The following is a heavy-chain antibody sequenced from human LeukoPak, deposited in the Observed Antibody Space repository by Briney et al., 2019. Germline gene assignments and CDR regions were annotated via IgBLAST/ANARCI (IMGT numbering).Heavy chain of an antibody. CDR1: GDSVSSNSAA. CDR3: AGGGKGCSSTSCYRPFDY. J-gene: IGHJ4*02. D-gene: IGHD2-2*01. CDR2: TYYRSKWYN. Sequence: SQTLSLTCAISGDSVSSNSAAWNWIRQSPSRGLEWLGRTYYRSKWYNDYAVSVKSRITINPDTSKNQFSLQLNSVTPEDTAVYYCAGGGKGCSSTSCYRPFDYWGQGTLVTVSS. V-gene: IGHV6-1*01.